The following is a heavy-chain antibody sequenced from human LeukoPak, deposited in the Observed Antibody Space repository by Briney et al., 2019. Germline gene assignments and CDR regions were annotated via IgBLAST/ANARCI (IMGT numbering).Heavy chain of an antibody. CDR1: GGAINSGVYY. V-gene: IGHV4-31*03. J-gene: IGHJ2*01. D-gene: IGHD7-27*01. Sequence: SETLSLTCTVSGGAINSGVYYWSWIRQYPGKGLEWIGNIHHSGGPYYNPSLKSRLIISVDTSKNQFSLKLNSVTAADTAVYYCASPLTGASYWYFDLWGRGTLVTVSS. CDR2: IHHSGGP. CDR3: ASPLTGASYWYFDL.